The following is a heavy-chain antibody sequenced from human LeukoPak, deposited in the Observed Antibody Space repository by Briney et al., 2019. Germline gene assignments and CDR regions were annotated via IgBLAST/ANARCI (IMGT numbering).Heavy chain of an antibody. CDR3: ARHSRYSPFDP. CDR1: GGSISSYY. V-gene: IGHV4-59*08. CDR2: IYYSGST. Sequence: SETLSLTCTVSGGSISSYYWSWIRQPPGKGLEWIGYIYYSGSTNYNPPLKSRVTISVDTSKNQFSLKLSSVTAADTAVYYCARHSRYSPFDPWGQGTLVTVSS. D-gene: IGHD3-9*01. J-gene: IGHJ5*02.